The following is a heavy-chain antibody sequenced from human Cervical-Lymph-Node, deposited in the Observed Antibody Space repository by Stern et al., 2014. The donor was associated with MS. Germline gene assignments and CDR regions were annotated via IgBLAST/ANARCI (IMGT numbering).Heavy chain of an antibody. CDR2: ISGNGAYI. D-gene: IGHD4-17*01. V-gene: IGHV3-21*01. J-gene: IGHJ4*02. CDR1: GFTFSSYS. Sequence: EVQLVESGGGLVKPGGSLRLSCAASGFTFSSYSMHWVRQAPGKGLEWVSSISGNGAYIYYTDSLKGQFTISRDNTKDSLYLQINSLRAEDTAVYYCARSGTVTTKFDFWGQGTLVTVSS. CDR3: ARSGTVTTKFDF.